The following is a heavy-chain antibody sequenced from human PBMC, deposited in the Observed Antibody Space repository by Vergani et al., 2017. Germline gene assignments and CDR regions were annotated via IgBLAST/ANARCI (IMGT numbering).Heavy chain of an antibody. J-gene: IGHJ6*02. Sequence: QVQLVQSGAEVKKPGASVKVSCKASRYTFTDYYMHWVRQAPGQGLKWMGWINPKTGGTNSAQKFEGRVTLTRDTSISTAYMELSRLRSDDTAVYYCARASGDSYYYYGMDVWGQGASVTVSS. D-gene: IGHD4-17*01. CDR3: ARASGDSYYYYGMDV. V-gene: IGHV1-2*02. CDR2: INPKTGGT. CDR1: RYTFTDYY.